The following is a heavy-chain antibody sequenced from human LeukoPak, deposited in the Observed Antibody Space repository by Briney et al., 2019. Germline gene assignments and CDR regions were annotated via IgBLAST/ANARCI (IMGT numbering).Heavy chain of an antibody. Sequence: GGSLRLSCAASGFTFSDYYMSWIRQAPGKGLEWVSYISSSGSTIYYADSVKGRFTISRDNAKNSLYLQMNSLRAEDTAVYYCAKAGSSSRNYFDYWGQGTLVTVSS. V-gene: IGHV3-11*01. CDR2: ISSSGSTI. D-gene: IGHD6-13*01. J-gene: IGHJ4*02. CDR3: AKAGSSSRNYFDY. CDR1: GFTFSDYY.